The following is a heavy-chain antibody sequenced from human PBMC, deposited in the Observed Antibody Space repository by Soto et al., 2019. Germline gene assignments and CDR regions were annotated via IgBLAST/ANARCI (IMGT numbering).Heavy chain of an antibody. CDR3: ARQRTTVVTQAYFDH. D-gene: IGHD2-21*02. CDR1: GESISSSSYY. J-gene: IGHJ4*02. CDR2: IYYSGRT. V-gene: IGHV4-39*01. Sequence: PSETLSLTCIVSGESISSSSYYWGWIRQPPGKGLEWIGSIYYSGRTYYNPSFKSRVTISIDTSKNQFSLKLSSVTATDTAVYYCARQRTTVVTQAYFDHWGQGDVGTVS.